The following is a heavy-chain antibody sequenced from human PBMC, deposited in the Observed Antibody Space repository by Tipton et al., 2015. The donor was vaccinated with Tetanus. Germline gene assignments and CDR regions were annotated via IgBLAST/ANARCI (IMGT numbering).Heavy chain of an antibody. D-gene: IGHD1-26*01. J-gene: IGHJ6*02. CDR1: GGSLNTFY. V-gene: IGHV4-4*07. CDR2: VYSSGST. CDR3: ARDFRERTGTYFSYYYAMDV. Sequence: TLSLTCTVSGGSLNTFYWNWIRQPAGKGLEWIGRVYSSGSTNYNPSLKSRVTVSIDTSKNQISLGLTSMTAADTAIYYCARDFRERTGTYFSYYYAMDVWGQGTTVTVSS.